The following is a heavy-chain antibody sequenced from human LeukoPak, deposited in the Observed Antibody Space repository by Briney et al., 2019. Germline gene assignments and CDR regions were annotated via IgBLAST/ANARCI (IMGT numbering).Heavy chain of an antibody. CDR2: ISGSGDST. V-gene: IGHV3-23*01. CDR1: GFTFSSYA. D-gene: IGHD2-2*01. Sequence: GGSLRLSCAASGFTFSSYAMSWVRQAPGKGLEWVLTISGSGDSTYYADSVKGRFTISRDNSKNTLYLQMNSLSAADTAVYYCAKERCSSTICSDDYWGQGTLVTVSS. CDR3: AKERCSSTICSDDY. J-gene: IGHJ4*02.